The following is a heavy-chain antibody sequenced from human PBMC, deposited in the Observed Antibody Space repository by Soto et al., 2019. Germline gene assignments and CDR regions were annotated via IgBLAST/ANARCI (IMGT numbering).Heavy chain of an antibody. V-gene: IGHV3-23*01. CDR2: ISGSGSST. CDR1: GLTFKIST. D-gene: IGHD7-27*01. J-gene: IGHJ4*02. Sequence: PGGSRGLSWAACGLTFKISTVAWVRQAPGKGLEWVSTISGSGSSTYSADSVKGRFTISRDNSKNTLYLQMNSLRVEDTAIYYCAKAWGIDYWGQGTLVTVSS. CDR3: AKAWGIDY.